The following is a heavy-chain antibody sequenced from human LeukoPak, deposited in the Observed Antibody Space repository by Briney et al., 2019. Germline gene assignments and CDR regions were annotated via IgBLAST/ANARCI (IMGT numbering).Heavy chain of an antibody. V-gene: IGHV3-21*01. CDR1: GFTFSSYS. D-gene: IGHD2-2*02. J-gene: IGHJ4*02. Sequence: GGSLRLSCAASGFTFSSYSMKWVRQAPGKGLEWVSSISSSSSYIYYADSVKGRFTISRDNAKNSLYLQMNSLRAEDTAVYYCARAKAEYQLLYASYFDYWGQGTLVTVSS. CDR3: ARAKAEYQLLYASYFDY. CDR2: ISSSSSYI.